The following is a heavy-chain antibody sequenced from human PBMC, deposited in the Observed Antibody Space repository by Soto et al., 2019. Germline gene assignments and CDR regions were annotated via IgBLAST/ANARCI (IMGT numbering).Heavy chain of an antibody. CDR2: IYPGDADT. CDR1: GYSFTSYW. Sequence: PGESLKISCKGSGYSFTSYWIGWVRQMPGKGLEWMGIIYPGDADTRYSPSFQGQVTISADKSISTAYLQWSSLKASDTAMYYCARLDIVVVPAAIPPYYYYGMDVWGQGTTVTVSS. CDR3: ARLDIVVVPAAIPPYYYYGMDV. J-gene: IGHJ6*02. D-gene: IGHD2-2*02. V-gene: IGHV5-51*01.